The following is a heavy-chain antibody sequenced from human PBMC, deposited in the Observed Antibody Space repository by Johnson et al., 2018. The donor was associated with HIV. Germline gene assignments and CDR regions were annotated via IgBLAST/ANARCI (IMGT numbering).Heavy chain of an antibody. CDR2: ISYDGSNK. CDR1: GFTFSSYD. CDR3: AKDLPRIRIPTKDDAFDI. D-gene: IGHD1-26*01. Sequence: QVQLVESGGGVVQPGRSLRVSCGASGFTFSSYDMHWVRQAPGKGLEWEAVISYDGSNKYYADSVKSRFTISRDNSKNTLYLQMNRLRAEDTAVYYCAKDLPRIRIPTKDDAFDIWGQGTMVTVSS. V-gene: IGHV3-30*18. J-gene: IGHJ3*02.